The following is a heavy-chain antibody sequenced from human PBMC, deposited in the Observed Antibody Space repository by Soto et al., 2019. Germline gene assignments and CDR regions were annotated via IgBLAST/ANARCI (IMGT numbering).Heavy chain of an antibody. V-gene: IGHV1-18*01. CDR1: GYTFTRYG. CDR3: AKNGQPPYYYYGMDV. CDR2: ISGYNGDT. D-gene: IGHD2-8*01. Sequence: QGQLVQCGGEVKKPGASVKVSCKASGYTFTRYGISWVRQAPGQGLEWMGWISGYNGDTKYAQKFQGRVTMTVDTSTTTAYMELRSLTSDDRDVYYCAKNGQPPYYYYGMDVWGQGTTVTVSS. J-gene: IGHJ6*02.